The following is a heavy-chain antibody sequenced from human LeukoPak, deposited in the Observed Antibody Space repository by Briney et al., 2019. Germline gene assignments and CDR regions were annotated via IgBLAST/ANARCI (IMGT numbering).Heavy chain of an antibody. J-gene: IGHJ4*02. CDR1: GYTFTGYY. V-gene: IGHV1-2*04. CDR2: INPNSGGT. D-gene: IGHD2-8*01. Sequence: ASVKVSCKASGYTFTGYYIYWVRQAPGQGLEWMGRINPNSGGTNYAQKFQGWVTMTRDTSISTAYMELSRLRSDDTAVYYCARDLGYCTNGVCYTGYYFDYWGQGTLATVSS. CDR3: ARDLGYCTNGVCYTGYYFDY.